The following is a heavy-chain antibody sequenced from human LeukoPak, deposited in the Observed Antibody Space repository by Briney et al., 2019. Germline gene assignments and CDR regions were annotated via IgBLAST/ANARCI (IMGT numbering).Heavy chain of an antibody. V-gene: IGHV4-34*01. CDR1: GGSFSGYY. Sequence: SETLSLTCAVYGGSFSGYYWSWIRQPPGKGLEWIGEINHSGSTNYNPSLKSRVTISVDTSKNQFSLKLSSVTAADTAVYYCARGVRQLPFDYWGQGTPVTVSS. D-gene: IGHD5-18*01. CDR2: INHSGST. CDR3: ARGVRQLPFDY. J-gene: IGHJ4*02.